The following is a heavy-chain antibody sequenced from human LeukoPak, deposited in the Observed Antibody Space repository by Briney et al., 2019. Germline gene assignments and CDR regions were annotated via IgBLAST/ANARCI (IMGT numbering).Heavy chain of an antibody. V-gene: IGHV3-74*01. Sequence: PGGSLRLSCAASGFAFSSYWMHWVRQAPGQGLVWVSRINSDGSNTRYADSVKGRFTISRDNAKNTLYLQMNSLRAEDTAVYYCARVGTHYGDLSWYFDLWGRGTLVTVSS. CDR1: GFAFSSYW. CDR2: INSDGSNT. J-gene: IGHJ2*01. D-gene: IGHD4-17*01. CDR3: ARVGTHYGDLSWYFDL.